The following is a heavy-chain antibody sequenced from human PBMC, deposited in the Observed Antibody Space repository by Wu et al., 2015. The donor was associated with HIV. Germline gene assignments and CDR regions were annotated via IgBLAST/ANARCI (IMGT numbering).Heavy chain of an antibody. CDR2: IDPKSGVT. D-gene: IGHD3-3*01. CDR1: GYSFIDYY. V-gene: IGHV1-2*02. J-gene: IGHJ4*02. CDR3: ARAQYPWNQFLEWLHY. Sequence: QVQLVQSGAEVKKPGASMKVSCKASGYSFIDYYMHWVRQAPGHGLEWVGWIDPKSGVTNYAQKFQGRVSMTRDTSINTVYMELSRLRFDDTAMYYCARAQYPWNQFLEWLHYWGQGTLVTVSS.